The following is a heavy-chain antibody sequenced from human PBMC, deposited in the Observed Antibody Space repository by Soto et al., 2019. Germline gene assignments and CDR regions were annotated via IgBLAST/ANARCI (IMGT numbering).Heavy chain of an antibody. Sequence: QVQLQESGPGLVKPSETLSLTCTVSGDSISRYYWSWIRLSQGKGLEWIGYIYYSGETNYNPSVKSRVTISVDRTKTQFSLKLSSVTAADTAVYYCARDQGGEFLKGSGMDVWGQGTTVTVSS. V-gene: IGHV4-59*01. CDR1: GDSISRYY. J-gene: IGHJ6*02. CDR3: ARDQGGEFLKGSGMDV. D-gene: IGHD3-10*01. CDR2: IYYSGET.